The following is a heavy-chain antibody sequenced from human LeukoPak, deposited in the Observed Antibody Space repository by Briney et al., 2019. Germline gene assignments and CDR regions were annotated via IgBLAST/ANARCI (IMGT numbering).Heavy chain of an antibody. CDR1: GFTFSSYS. CDR3: ARDSSDLIITTDDAFDI. V-gene: IGHV3-21*01. Sequence: GGSLRLSCAASGFTFSSYSMNWVRQAPGKGLEWVSSISSSSSYIYYADSVKGRFTISRDNAKNSLYLQMNSLRAEDTAVYYCARDSSDLIITTDDAFDIWGQGTMVTVSS. D-gene: IGHD3-22*01. CDR2: ISSSSSYI. J-gene: IGHJ3*02.